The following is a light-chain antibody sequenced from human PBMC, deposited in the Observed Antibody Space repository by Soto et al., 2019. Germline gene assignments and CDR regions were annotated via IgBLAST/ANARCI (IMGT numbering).Light chain of an antibody. CDR2: DVS. J-gene: IGLJ2*01. Sequence: QSALTQPASVSGSPGQSITISCTGTSSDVGGYNYVSWYQQHPGKAPKLMIYDVSNRPSGVSNRFSGSKSGNTASLTISGLQAEDEAAYYCSSYTSSSTLEGVVFGGGTKLTVL. V-gene: IGLV2-14*01. CDR3: SSYTSSSTLEGVV. CDR1: SSDVGGYNY.